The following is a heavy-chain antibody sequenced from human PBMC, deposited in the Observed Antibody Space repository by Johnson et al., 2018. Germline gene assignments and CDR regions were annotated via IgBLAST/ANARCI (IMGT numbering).Heavy chain of an antibody. V-gene: IGHV3-33*06. D-gene: IGHD6-13*01. CDR2: IWYDGRNK. CDR3: AKDWEIAAVGTGGYVHH. J-gene: IGHJ1*01. Sequence: QVQLVHSGGGVVQPGRSLRLSCAASGFPFSRNAMDWVRQAPGKWLEWVAVIWYDGRNKYYADSVKGRFTITRDNSKPTLYLQMNNLSAEDTAVYYCAKDWEIAAVGTGGYVHHWGQGTLVTVSS. CDR1: GFPFSRNA.